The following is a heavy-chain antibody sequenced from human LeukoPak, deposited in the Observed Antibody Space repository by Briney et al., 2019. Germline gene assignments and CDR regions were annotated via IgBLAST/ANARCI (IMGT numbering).Heavy chain of an antibody. CDR2: IIPIFGTA. CDR1: GGTFSSYA. J-gene: IGHJ6*03. V-gene: IGHV1-69*05. Sequence: SVKLSCKASGGTFSSYAISWVRQAPGQGLEWMGGIIPIFGTANYAQKFQGRVTITTDESTSTAYMELSSLRSEDTAVYYCASKYSSSWYDDYYYYYMDVWGKGTTVTVSS. D-gene: IGHD6-13*01. CDR3: ASKYSSSWYDDYYYYYMDV.